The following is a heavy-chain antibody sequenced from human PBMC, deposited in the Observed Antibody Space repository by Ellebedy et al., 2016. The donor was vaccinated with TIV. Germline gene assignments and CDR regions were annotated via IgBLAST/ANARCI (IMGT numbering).Heavy chain of an antibody. CDR1: GGSFSGYY. CDR2: INHSGST. Sequence: SETLSLXXAVYGGSFSGYYWSWIRQPPGKGLEWIGEINHSGSTNYNPSLKSRVTISVDTSKNQFSLKLSSVTAADTAVYYCARDGGSYGDYGARYYYYGMDVWGQGTTVTVSS. CDR3: ARDGGSYGDYGARYYYYGMDV. D-gene: IGHD4-17*01. J-gene: IGHJ6*02. V-gene: IGHV4-34*01.